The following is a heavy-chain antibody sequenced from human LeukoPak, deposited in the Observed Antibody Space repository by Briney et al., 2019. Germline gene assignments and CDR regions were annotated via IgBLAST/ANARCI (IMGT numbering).Heavy chain of an antibody. CDR3: ATLVRGVIIGWFDP. J-gene: IGHJ5*02. CDR2: FDPEDGET. D-gene: IGHD3-10*01. CDR1: GYTLTELS. V-gene: IGHV1-24*01. Sequence: ASVKVSRKVSGYTLTELSMHWVRQAPGKGLEWMGGFDPEDGETIYAQKFQGRVTMTEDTSTDTAYMELSSLRSEDTAVYYCATLVRGVIIGWFDPWGQGTLVTVSS.